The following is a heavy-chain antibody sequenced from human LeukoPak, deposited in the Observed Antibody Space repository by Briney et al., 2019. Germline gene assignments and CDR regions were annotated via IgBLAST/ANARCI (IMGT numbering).Heavy chain of an antibody. D-gene: IGHD4/OR15-4a*01. CDR1: GGSISNYY. CDR3: ARTVRTRGLIKNRGVPRYYYNMDV. V-gene: IGHV4-4*07. CDR2: TSGRN. J-gene: IGHJ6*03. Sequence: SETLSLTCTVSGGSISNYYWSWIRQPAGKGLEWIGRTSGRNTYNPSLKSRVTMSVDTSKNQVSLELTSVTAADTAVYYCARTVRTRGLIKNRGVPRYYYNMDVWGKGTTVTVAS.